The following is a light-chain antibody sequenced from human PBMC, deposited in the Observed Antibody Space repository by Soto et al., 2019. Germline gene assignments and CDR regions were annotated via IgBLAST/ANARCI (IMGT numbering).Light chain of an antibody. Sequence: EIVMTQSPATLSVSPGESATLSCRASQSVNSNLAWYQQKPGQAPRLLIYGASNRATGIPARFSGSGSGTDFTLTISRLQSEDFAVYYCQKYNNWPPWTFGQGTKVDI. V-gene: IGKV3-15*01. CDR2: GAS. J-gene: IGKJ1*01. CDR1: QSVNSN. CDR3: QKYNNWPPWT.